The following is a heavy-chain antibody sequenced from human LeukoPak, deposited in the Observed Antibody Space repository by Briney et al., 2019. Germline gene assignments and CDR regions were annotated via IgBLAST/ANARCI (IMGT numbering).Heavy chain of an antibody. CDR1: GGSIGSSSYY. D-gene: IGHD6-19*01. V-gene: IGHV4-39*01. CDR3: VIEGSGWYDY. Sequence: SETLSLTCTVSGGSIGSSSYYWGWIRQPPGKGLEWIGSIYYSGSTYYNPSLKSRVTISVDTSKNQFSLKLSSVTAADTAVYYCVIEGSGWYDYWGQGTLVTVSS. J-gene: IGHJ4*02. CDR2: IYYSGST.